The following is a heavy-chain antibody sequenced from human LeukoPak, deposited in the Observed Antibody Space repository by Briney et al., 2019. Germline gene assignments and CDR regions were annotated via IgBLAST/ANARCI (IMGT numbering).Heavy chain of an antibody. V-gene: IGHV3-30*18. CDR3: AKGVDGWFGESYGMDV. Sequence: GGSLRLSCAASGLTFSIYGMHWVRHAPGKGLEWVAVISYDGSNKYYADSVKGRFTISRDKSKNTLYLQMNSLRPDDTAVFYCAKGVDGWFGESYGMDVWRQATTVTVSS. CDR2: ISYDGSNK. CDR1: GLTFSIYG. J-gene: IGHJ6*02. D-gene: IGHD3-10*01.